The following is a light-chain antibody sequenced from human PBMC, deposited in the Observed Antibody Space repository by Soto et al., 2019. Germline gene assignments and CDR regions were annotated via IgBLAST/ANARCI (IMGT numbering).Light chain of an antibody. V-gene: IGLV2-14*01. CDR3: SSYTTSSTLG. Sequence: QSALTQPASVSGSPGQSITISCTGTSSDVGAYNYVSWYQQHPGKAPKLMIYDVSSRPSGVSNRFSGSKSGNTASLTISGLQAEDEADYYCSSYTTSSTLGFGGGTKLTVL. J-gene: IGLJ2*01. CDR1: SSDVGAYNY. CDR2: DVS.